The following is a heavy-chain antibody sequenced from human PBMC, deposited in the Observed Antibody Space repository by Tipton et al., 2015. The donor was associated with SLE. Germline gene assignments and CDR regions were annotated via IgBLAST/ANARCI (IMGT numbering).Heavy chain of an antibody. J-gene: IGHJ4*02. Sequence: SLRLSCAASGFTFSSYAMHWVRQAPGKGLEWVAVISYDGSNKYYADSVKGRFTISRDNSKNTLFLQMNSLRAEDTAVYYCARGFNWRDFDHWGQGTLVTVSS. V-gene: IGHV3-30*04. D-gene: IGHD1-20*01. CDR3: ARGFNWRDFDH. CDR1: GFTFSSYA. CDR2: ISYDGSNK.